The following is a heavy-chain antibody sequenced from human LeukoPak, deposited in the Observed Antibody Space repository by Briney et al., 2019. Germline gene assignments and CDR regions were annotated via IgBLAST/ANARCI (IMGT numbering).Heavy chain of an antibody. CDR2: IYHSGST. CDR3: ASSGPDEYFDY. V-gene: IGHV4-39*07. Sequence: SETLSLTCTVSGGSISSSSYYWGWIRQPPGKGLEWIGSIYHSGSTYYNPSLKSRVTISVDTSKNQFSLKLSSVTAADTAVYYCASSGPDEYFDYWGQGTLVTVSS. CDR1: GGSISSSSYY. D-gene: IGHD1-26*01. J-gene: IGHJ4*02.